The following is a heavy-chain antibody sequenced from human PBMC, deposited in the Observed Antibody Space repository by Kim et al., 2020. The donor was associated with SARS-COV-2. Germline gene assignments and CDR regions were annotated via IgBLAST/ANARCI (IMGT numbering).Heavy chain of an antibody. V-gene: IGHV4-34*01. D-gene: IGHD6-13*01. CDR3: AIPYSSSYDAFDI. Sequence: YNPSLKSRVTISVDTAKNQFSLKLSSVTGADTAVYYCAIPYSSSYDAFDIWGQGTMVTVSS. J-gene: IGHJ3*02.